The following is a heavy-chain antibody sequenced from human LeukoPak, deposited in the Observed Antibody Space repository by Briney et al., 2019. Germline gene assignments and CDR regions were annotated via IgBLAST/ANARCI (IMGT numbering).Heavy chain of an antibody. CDR3: ARIIRYSGYDYFDY. D-gene: IGHD5-12*01. CDR1: GGSISSGSYY. Sequence: TLSLTCTVSGGSISSGSYYWSWIRQPAGKGLEWIGRIYTSGSTNYNPSLKSRVTISVDTSKDQFSLKLSSVTAADTAVYYCARIIRYSGYDYFDYWGQGTLVTVSS. V-gene: IGHV4-61*02. J-gene: IGHJ4*02. CDR2: IYTSGST.